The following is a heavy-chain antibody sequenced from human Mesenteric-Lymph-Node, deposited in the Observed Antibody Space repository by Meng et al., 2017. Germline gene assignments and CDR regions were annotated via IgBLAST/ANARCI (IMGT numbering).Heavy chain of an antibody. CDR2: IDWDDDK. J-gene: IGHJ3*02. CDR1: GFSLSTSGMR. CDR3: ARTLIVGALKGVDAFDI. Sequence: SGPTLVKPTQTLTLTCTFSGFSLSTSGMRVSWIRQPPGKALEWLARIDWDDDKFYSTSLKTRLTISKDTSKNQVVLTMTNMDPVDTATYYCARTLIVGALKGVDAFDIWGQGTMVTVSS. D-gene: IGHD1-26*01. V-gene: IGHV2-70*04.